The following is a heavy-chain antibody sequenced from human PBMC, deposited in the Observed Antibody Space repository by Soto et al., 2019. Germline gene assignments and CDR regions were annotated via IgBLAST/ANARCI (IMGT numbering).Heavy chain of an antibody. V-gene: IGHV4-30-4*01. CDR1: GGSISSGDYY. D-gene: IGHD3-10*01. J-gene: IGHJ5*02. CDR3: ARVLDGSGSYYNLNWFDP. Sequence: SETLSLTCTVSGGSISSGDYYWSWIRQPPGKGLEWIGYIYYSWSTYYNPSLKSRVTISVDTSKNQFSLKLSSVTAADTAVYYCARVLDGSGSYYNLNWFDPWGQGTLVTVSS. CDR2: IYYSWST.